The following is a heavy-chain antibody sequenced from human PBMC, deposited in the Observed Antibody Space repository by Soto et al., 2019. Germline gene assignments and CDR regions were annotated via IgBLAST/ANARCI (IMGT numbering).Heavy chain of an antibody. CDR1: GYTFTGYY. J-gene: IGHJ6*02. D-gene: IGHD5-18*01. CDR3: AREDTAMAADYYYYGMDV. V-gene: IGHV1-2*04. Sequence: QVQLVQSGAEVKKPGASVKVSCKASGYTFTGYYMHWVRQAPGQGLEWMGWINPNSSGTNYAQKFQGWVTMTRDTSISTAYMELSRLRSDDTAVYYCAREDTAMAADYYYYGMDVWGQGTTVTVSS. CDR2: INPNSSGT.